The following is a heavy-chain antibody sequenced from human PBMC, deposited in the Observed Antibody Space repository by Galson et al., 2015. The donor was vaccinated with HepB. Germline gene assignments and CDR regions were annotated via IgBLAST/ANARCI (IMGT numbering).Heavy chain of an antibody. CDR2: IDWDDDK. CDR3: ARTALGYCSGGSTYYFDY. Sequence: PALVKPTQPLTLTCTFSGFSLSTRGMCVSWIRQPPGKALEWLALIDWDDDKYYSTSLKTRLTISKDTSKNQVVLTMTNMDPVDTATYYCARTALGYCSGGSTYYFDYWGQGTLVTVSS. CDR1: GFSLSTRGMC. V-gene: IGHV2-70*01. J-gene: IGHJ4*02. D-gene: IGHD2-15*01.